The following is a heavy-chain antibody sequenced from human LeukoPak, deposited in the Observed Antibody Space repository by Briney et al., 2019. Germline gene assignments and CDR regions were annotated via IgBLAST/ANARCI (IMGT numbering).Heavy chain of an antibody. J-gene: IGHJ5*02. Sequence: ASVKVSCKASGYTFTSYYMHWVRQAPGQGLEWMGIINPSGGSTSYAQKFQGRVTMTRDTSTSTVYMELSSLRSEDTAVYYCARGGRSTMVRGGVSWFDPWGQGTLVTVSS. D-gene: IGHD3-10*01. V-gene: IGHV1-46*01. CDR3: ARGGRSTMVRGGVSWFDP. CDR2: INPSGGST. CDR1: GYTFTSYY.